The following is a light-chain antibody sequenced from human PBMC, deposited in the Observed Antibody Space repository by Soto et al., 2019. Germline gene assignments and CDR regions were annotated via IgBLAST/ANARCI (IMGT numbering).Light chain of an antibody. V-gene: IGLV2-14*03. CDR2: DVN. CDR1: SSDIGAYAY. CDR3: GSYTRSNSVI. J-gene: IGLJ2*01. Sequence: ALTQPASVSGSPGQSIAISCTGTSSDIGAYAYVSWYQQHPGKIPKLIVFDVNYRPSGVSSRFSGSKSGNTASLTISGLQAEDEADYYCGSYTRSNSVIFGGGTKLTVL.